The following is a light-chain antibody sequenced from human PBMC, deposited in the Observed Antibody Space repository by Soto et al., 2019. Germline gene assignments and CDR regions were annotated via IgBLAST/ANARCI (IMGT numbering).Light chain of an antibody. CDR3: QQYGTSPRT. V-gene: IGKV3-20*01. CDR2: GAS. J-gene: IGKJ1*01. CDR1: QSVSSSY. Sequence: ELVLTQSPGTLSLSPGARATLSCRASQSVSSSYLAWYQQKPGQAPRLLIYGASSRATGIPDRFSGSGSGIDFTRTISRLEPEYFAVYYCQQYGTSPRTFGQGTKVEIK.